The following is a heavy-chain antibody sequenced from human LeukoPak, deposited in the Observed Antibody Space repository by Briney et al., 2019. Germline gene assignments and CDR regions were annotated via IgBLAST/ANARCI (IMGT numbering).Heavy chain of an antibody. CDR1: GFTFSDFY. Sequence: GGSLRLSRAASGFTFSDFYMSWIRQAPGKGLEWVSYISSSGSTMYYADSLKGRFTISRDNAKNSLYLQMNSLRAEDTAVYYCARAALGALDIWGQGTMVTVSS. CDR2: ISSSGSTM. J-gene: IGHJ3*02. D-gene: IGHD3-16*01. V-gene: IGHV3-11*04. CDR3: ARAALGALDI.